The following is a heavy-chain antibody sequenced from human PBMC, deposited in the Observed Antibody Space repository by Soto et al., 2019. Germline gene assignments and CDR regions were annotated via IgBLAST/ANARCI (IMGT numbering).Heavy chain of an antibody. CDR2: INHSGST. CDR3: ARGSYGSGSYYGSKFDY. Sequence: TSETLSLTCAVYGGSFSGYYWSWIRQPPGKGLEWIGEINHSGSTNYNPSLKSRVTISVDTSKNQFSLKLSSVTAADTAVYYCARGSYGSGSYYGSKFDYWGQGTLVTVSS. V-gene: IGHV4-34*01. J-gene: IGHJ4*02. D-gene: IGHD3-10*01. CDR1: GGSFSGYY.